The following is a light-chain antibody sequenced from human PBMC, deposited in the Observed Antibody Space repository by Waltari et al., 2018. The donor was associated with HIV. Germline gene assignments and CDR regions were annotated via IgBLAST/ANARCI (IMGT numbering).Light chain of an antibody. V-gene: IGLV3-25*03. J-gene: IGLJ3*02. CDR1: ALVNQH. CDR3: QSVDSSRIWV. Sequence: SYELTQPPSASVSPGQTARITCSRDALVNQHTYWFQQKPGQAPVLFIYKDRERPSGIPARFSGSRSGTTVMLTISGVQAEDEADYDCQSVDSSRIWVFGGGTKLTVL. CDR2: KDR.